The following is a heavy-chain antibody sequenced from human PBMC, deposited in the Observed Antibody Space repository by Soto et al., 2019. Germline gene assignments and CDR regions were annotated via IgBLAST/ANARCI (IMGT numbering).Heavy chain of an antibody. J-gene: IGHJ5*02. CDR2: ISGSGGST. CDR3: AKDYTYDYTILGWFDP. CDR1: GFTFSSYA. Sequence: GGSLRLSCVASGFTFSSYAMSWVRQAPGKGLEWVSAISGSGGSTYYADSVKGRFTISRDNSKNTLYLQMNSLRAEDTAVYYCAKDYTYDYTILGWFDPWGQGTLVTVSS. D-gene: IGHD3-16*01. V-gene: IGHV3-23*01.